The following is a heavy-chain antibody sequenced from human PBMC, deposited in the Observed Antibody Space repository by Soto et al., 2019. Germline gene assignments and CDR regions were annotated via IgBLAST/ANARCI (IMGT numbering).Heavy chain of an antibody. Sequence: ASVKVSCKASGYTFTSYAMHWVRQAPGQRLEWMGWINAGNGNTKYSQKFQGRVTITRDTSASTAYMELSSLRSEDTAVYYCARTITMVRGVTLPGYWGQGTLVTVSS. CDR3: ARTITMVRGVTLPGY. J-gene: IGHJ4*02. CDR2: INAGNGNT. D-gene: IGHD3-10*01. V-gene: IGHV1-3*01. CDR1: GYTFTSYA.